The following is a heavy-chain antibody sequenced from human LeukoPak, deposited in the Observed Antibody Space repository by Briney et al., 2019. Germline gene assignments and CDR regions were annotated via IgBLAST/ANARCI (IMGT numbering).Heavy chain of an antibody. Sequence: GRSLRLSCAASGFTFSSYAMHWVRQAPGKGLEWVAVIWYDGSNKYYADSVKGRFTISRDNSKHTLYLQMNSLRAGDTAVYYCAKESYVDSASDYWGQGTLVTVSS. D-gene: IGHD2-21*01. CDR2: IWYDGSNK. V-gene: IGHV3-33*06. J-gene: IGHJ4*02. CDR3: AKESYVDSASDY. CDR1: GFTFSSYA.